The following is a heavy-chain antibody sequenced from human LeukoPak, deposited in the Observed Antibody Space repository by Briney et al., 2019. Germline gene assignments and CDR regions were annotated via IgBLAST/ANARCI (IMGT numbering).Heavy chain of an antibody. CDR3: ARDPEVGATPGDY. D-gene: IGHD1-26*01. J-gene: IGHJ4*02. Sequence: ASVKVSCKASGGTFSSYAISWVRQAPGQGLEWMGGIIPIFGTANYAQKFQGRVTITADEPTSTAYMELSSLRSEDTAVYYCARDPEVGATPGDYWGQGTLVTVSS. CDR1: GGTFSSYA. V-gene: IGHV1-69*13. CDR2: IIPIFGTA.